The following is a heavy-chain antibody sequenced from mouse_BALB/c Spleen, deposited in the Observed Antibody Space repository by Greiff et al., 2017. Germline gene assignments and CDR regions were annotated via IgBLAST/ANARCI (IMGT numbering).Heavy chain of an antibody. J-gene: IGHJ4*01. D-gene: IGHD1-1*01. CDR2: ISYSGST. CDR3: AFTTVVADYAMDY. Sequence: VQLKESGPGLVKPSQSLSLTCTVTGYSITSDYAWNWIRQFPGNKLEWMGYISYSGSTSYNPSLKSRISITRDTSKNQFFLQLNSVTTEDTATYDCAFTTVVADYAMDYWGQGTSVTVSS. CDR1: GYSITSDYA. V-gene: IGHV3-2*02.